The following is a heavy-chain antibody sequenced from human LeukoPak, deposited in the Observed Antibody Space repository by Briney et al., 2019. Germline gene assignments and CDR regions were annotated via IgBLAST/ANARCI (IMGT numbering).Heavy chain of an antibody. Sequence: PSETLSLTCAVSGGSISSSNWWTWVRQPPGKGLEWIGEISSQSGSANYSPSLIRRVTISVDKSKNQFSLKLNSVTAADTAVYYCAGWEVGATSAFDIWGQGTMVTVSS. CDR2: ISSQSGSA. CDR3: AGWEVGATSAFDI. D-gene: IGHD1-26*01. J-gene: IGHJ3*02. V-gene: IGHV4-4*02. CDR1: GGSISSSNW.